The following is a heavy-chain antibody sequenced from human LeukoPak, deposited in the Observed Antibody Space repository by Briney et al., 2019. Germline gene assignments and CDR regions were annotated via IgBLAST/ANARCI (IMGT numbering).Heavy chain of an antibody. CDR1: GFTFSSYG. CDR3: ARDPQEYYDSSGAFDI. Sequence: PGRSLRLSCAASGFTFSSYGIHWVRQAPGKGLEWVSGISPSGDITYYADSVKGRFSISRDNAKNSLYLQMNSLRAEDTAVYYCARDPQEYYDSSGAFDIWGQGTMVTVSS. J-gene: IGHJ3*02. CDR2: ISPSGDIT. D-gene: IGHD3-22*01. V-gene: IGHV3-48*01.